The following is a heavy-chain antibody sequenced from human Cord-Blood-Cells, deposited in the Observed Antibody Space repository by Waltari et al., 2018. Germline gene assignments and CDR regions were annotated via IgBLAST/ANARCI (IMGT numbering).Heavy chain of an antibody. J-gene: IGHJ4*02. V-gene: IGHV3-73*02. Sequence: EVQLVESGGGLVQPGGSLKLSCAASGFTFSGSAMYWVREASGKGLEWVGRIRSKANSYATAYAASVKGRFTISRDDSKNTAYLQMNSLKTEDTAVYYCTRLALVGATDYWGQGTLVTVSS. CDR1: GFTFSGSA. CDR3: TRLALVGATDY. CDR2: IRSKANSYAT. D-gene: IGHD1-26*01.